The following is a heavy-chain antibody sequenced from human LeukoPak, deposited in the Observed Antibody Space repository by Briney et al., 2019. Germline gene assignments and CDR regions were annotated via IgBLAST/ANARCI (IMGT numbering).Heavy chain of an antibody. Sequence: SETLSLTCTISGGSMSSYYWSWIRQPAGKGLEWIGRIYSSGRTNYNPSLKSQVTMSLDTPKNQFSLKLSSVTAADTAVYYCVRDVDTFFDYWGQGTLVTVSS. CDR2: IYSSGRT. CDR3: VRDVDTFFDY. J-gene: IGHJ4*02. CDR1: GGSMSSYY. D-gene: IGHD5-18*01. V-gene: IGHV4-4*07.